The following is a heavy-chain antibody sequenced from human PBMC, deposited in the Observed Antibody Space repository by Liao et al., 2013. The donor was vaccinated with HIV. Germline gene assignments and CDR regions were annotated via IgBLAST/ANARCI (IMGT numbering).Heavy chain of an antibody. CDR3: ARVYYGSGSYYKHNWFDP. Sequence: QVQLQESGPGLVKPSQTLSLTCTVSGASISSGSYYWSWIRQPAGKGLEWIGRIYTSGSTNYNPSLKSRVTISVDRSMNHFSLKLSSVTAADTAVYYCARVYYGSGSYYKHNWFDPWGQGTLVTVSS. D-gene: IGHD3-10*01. V-gene: IGHV4-61*02. J-gene: IGHJ5*02. CDR1: GASISSGSYY. CDR2: IYTSGST.